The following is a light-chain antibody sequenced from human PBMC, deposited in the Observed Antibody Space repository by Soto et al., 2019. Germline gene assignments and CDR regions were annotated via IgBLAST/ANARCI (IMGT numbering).Light chain of an antibody. J-gene: IGKJ1*01. V-gene: IGKV3-15*01. Sequence: EIVMTQSPATLSVSPEERVTLSCRASQSVSSNLAWYQQKPGQAPRLLISGASTRATGVPARFSGSGSGTEFTLTISSLQSEDSALYHCQQYNSWPPTFGQGTKVEIK. CDR1: QSVSSN. CDR3: QQYNSWPPT. CDR2: GAS.